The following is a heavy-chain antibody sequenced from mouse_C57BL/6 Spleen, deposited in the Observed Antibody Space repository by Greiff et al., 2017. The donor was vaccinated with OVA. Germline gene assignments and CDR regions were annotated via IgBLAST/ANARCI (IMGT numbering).Heavy chain of an antibody. J-gene: IGHJ2*01. CDR3: ARGYYGSTSYFDY. D-gene: IGHD1-1*01. V-gene: IGHV1-69*01. Sequence: QVQLQQPGAELVMPGASVKLSCKASGYTFISYWMHWVKQRPGQGLEWIGEIDPSDSYTNYNQKFKGKSTLTVDKSSSTAYMQLSSLTSEDSAVYYCARGYYGSTSYFDYWGQGTTLTVSS. CDR2: IDPSDSYT. CDR1: GYTFISYW.